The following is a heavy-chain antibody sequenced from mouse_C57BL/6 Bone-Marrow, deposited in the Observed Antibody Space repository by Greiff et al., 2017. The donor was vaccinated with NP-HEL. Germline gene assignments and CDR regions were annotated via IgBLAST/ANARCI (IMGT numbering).Heavy chain of an antibody. D-gene: IGHD1-1*01. CDR1: GYTFTSYW. J-gene: IGHJ2*01. Sequence: QVQLQQSGAELVKPGASVKLSCKASGYTFTSYWMHWVKQRPGQGLEWIGMIHPNSGSTKYNEKFKSKATLPVDKSSSTAYMQLSSLTSEDSAVYYCATYYYFDYWGQGTTLTVSS. CDR3: ATYYYFDY. V-gene: IGHV1-64*01. CDR2: IHPNSGST.